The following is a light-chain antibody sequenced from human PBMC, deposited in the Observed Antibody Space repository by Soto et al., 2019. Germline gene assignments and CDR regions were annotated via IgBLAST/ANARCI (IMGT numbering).Light chain of an antibody. J-gene: IGKJ1*01. CDR2: GAS. CDR3: QQYNNWPPWT. CDR1: QSVSSN. V-gene: IGKV3-15*01. Sequence: EIVMTQSPPTLSVSPGERATLSCRASQSVSSNLAWYQQKPGQAPRLLIFGASTWATGVPARFSGSGSGTEFTLTISSLQSEDFAVYYCQQYNNWPPWTFGQGTKVEIK.